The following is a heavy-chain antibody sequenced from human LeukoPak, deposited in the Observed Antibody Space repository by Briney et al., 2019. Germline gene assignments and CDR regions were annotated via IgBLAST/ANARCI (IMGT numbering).Heavy chain of an antibody. D-gene: IGHD6-19*01. Sequence: GESLKISCKGSGYSFTTYWIGWVRQMPGKGLEWMGIIHSGDSETKYSPSFQGQVTISVDKSISTAYLQWSSLKASDTAMYYCARLPSWAGVAGAGGYYFDYWGQGTLVTVSS. J-gene: IGHJ4*02. CDR2: IHSGDSET. V-gene: IGHV5-51*01. CDR3: ARLPSWAGVAGAGGYYFDY. CDR1: GYSFTTYW.